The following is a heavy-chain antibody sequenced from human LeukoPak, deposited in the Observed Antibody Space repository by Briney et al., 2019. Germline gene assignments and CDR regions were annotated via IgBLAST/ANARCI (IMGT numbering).Heavy chain of an antibody. CDR3: ARDRYCSSTSCYGGSSWFDP. D-gene: IGHD2-2*01. CDR2: IYYSGST. Sequence: SETLSLTCTVSGGSISSGDYYWSWIRQPPGKGLEWIGYIYYSGSTYYNPSLKSRVTISVDTSKNQFSLKLSSVTAADTAVYYCARDRYCSSTSCYGGSSWFDPWGQGTLVTVSS. J-gene: IGHJ5*02. CDR1: GGSISSGDYY. V-gene: IGHV4-30-4*01.